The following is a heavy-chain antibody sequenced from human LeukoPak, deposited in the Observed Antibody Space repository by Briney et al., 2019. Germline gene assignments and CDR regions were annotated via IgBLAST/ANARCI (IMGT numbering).Heavy chain of an antibody. CDR1: GGSISSGSYY. D-gene: IGHD5-18*01. CDR2: IYTSGST. Sequence: PSQTLSLTCTVSGGSISSGSYYWSWIRQPAGKGLEWIGRIYTSGSTNYNPSLKSRVTISVDTSKNQFSLKLSSVTAADTAVYYCAGKYSYVGGYFDYWGQGTLVTVSS. J-gene: IGHJ4*02. CDR3: AGKYSYVGGYFDY. V-gene: IGHV4-61*02.